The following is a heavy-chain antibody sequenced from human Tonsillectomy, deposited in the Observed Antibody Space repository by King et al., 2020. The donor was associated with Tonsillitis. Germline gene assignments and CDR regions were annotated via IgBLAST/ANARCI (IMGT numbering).Heavy chain of an antibody. CDR2: IWSDGSDK. CDR1: GFRFTSYG. CDR3: ARDLDSSPRTNYYMDV. J-gene: IGHJ6*03. D-gene: IGHD6-13*01. Sequence: VQLVESGGGVVQPGRSLRLSCAASGFRFTSYGMHWVRQAPGKGLEWVAVIWSDGSDKYYADSVKGRFTISRDNSMNTLYLQMNSLRAEDTALYYCARDLDSSPRTNYYMDVWGKGTTVTVSS. V-gene: IGHV3-33*08.